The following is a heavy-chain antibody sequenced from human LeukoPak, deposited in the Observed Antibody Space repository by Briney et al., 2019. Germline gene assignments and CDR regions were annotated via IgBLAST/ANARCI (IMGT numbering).Heavy chain of an antibody. CDR3: ASDSSGWYQYFQH. D-gene: IGHD6-19*01. J-gene: IGHJ1*01. CDR2: ISSGSSYI. V-gene: IGHV3-21*01. CDR1: RFTFSSYS. Sequence: GGSLRLSCAASRFTFSSYSMNCVRQSPGKDLAWVSSISSGSSYIYYADSVKGRFTISRDNAKNSLYLQMNSLRAEDTAVYYCASDSSGWYQYFQHWGQGTLVTVSS.